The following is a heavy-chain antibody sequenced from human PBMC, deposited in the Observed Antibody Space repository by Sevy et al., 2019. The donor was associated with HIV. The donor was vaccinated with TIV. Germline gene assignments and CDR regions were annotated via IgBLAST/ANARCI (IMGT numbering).Heavy chain of an antibody. V-gene: IGHV3-23*01. CDR1: GFTFSSYA. CDR3: ARKYDSSGYFDY. J-gene: IGHJ4*02. Sequence: GGSLRLSCAASGFTFSSYAMNWVRQAPGKGLEWVSGISGSGGSGDKTNYADSVKGRFTISRDDSKNSLYLQLNSLRGGDTAIYYCARKYDSSGYFDYWGQGTLVTVSS. CDR2: ISGSGGSGDKT. D-gene: IGHD3-22*01.